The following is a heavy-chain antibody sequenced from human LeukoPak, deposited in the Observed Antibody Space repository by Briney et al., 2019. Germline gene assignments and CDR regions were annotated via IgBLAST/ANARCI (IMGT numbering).Heavy chain of an antibody. CDR3: ASGYYTH. CDR1: GFTFSSYA. V-gene: IGHV3-30*04. Sequence: GGSLRLSCAASGFTFSSYAMHWVRQAPGKGLEWVAVISYDGSNKYYADSVKGRFTISRDNSKNTLYLQMNSLRAEDTAVYYCASGYYTHWGQGTLVTVSS. D-gene: IGHD2-15*01. J-gene: IGHJ4*02. CDR2: ISYDGSNK.